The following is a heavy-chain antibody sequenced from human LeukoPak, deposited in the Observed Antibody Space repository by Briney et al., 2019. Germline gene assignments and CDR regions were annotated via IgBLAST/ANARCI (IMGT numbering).Heavy chain of an antibody. CDR1: GYTFTSYA. D-gene: IGHD6-19*01. Sequence: ASVKVSCKASGYTFTSYAMHWVRQAPGQRLEWMGWINAGNGNTKYSQKFQGRVTITRDTSASTAYMELSSLRSEDTAVYYCARGDSSGWYGAFDIWGQGTMVTVPS. CDR2: INAGNGNT. J-gene: IGHJ3*02. V-gene: IGHV1-3*01. CDR3: ARGDSSGWYGAFDI.